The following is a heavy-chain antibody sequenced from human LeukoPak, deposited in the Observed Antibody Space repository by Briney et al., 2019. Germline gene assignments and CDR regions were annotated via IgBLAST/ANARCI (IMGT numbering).Heavy chain of an antibody. CDR2: ISGDGGST. Sequence: PGGSLRLSCAASGFTFDDYAMHWVRQAPGKGLEWVSLISGDGGSTYYADSVKGRFTISRDNSKNSLYLQMNSLRAEDTSLYYWAKDVVTRWSSDYWGQGTLVTVSS. CDR3: AKDVVTRWSSDY. D-gene: IGHD2-15*01. J-gene: IGHJ4*02. V-gene: IGHV3-43*02. CDR1: GFTFDDYA.